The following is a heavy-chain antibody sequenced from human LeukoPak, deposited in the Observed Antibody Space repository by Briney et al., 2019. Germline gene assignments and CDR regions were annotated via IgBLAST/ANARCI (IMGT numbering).Heavy chain of an antibody. Sequence: GESLKISCKGSGYSFTSYWIGWVRQMPGKGLEWMGIIHPGDSDTRYSPSFQGQVTISADKSISTAYLQWSSLEASDTAMYYCARRRSIDLFDYWGQGTLVTVSS. D-gene: IGHD2-15*01. CDR2: IHPGDSDT. V-gene: IGHV5-51*01. CDR1: GYSFTSYW. CDR3: ARRRSIDLFDY. J-gene: IGHJ4*02.